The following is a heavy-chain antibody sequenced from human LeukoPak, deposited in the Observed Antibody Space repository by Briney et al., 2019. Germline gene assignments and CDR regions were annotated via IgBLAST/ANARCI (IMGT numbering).Heavy chain of an antibody. CDR3: ARESPQPGMRYSGYDLVDY. D-gene: IGHD5-12*01. CDR2: IDPNSGGT. V-gene: IGHV1-2*02. Sequence: ASVKVSCKASGYTFTGYYMHWVRQAPGQGLEWMGWIDPNSGGTNYAQKFQGRVTMTRDTSISTAYMELSRLRSDDTAVYYCARESPQPGMRYSGYDLVDYWGQGTLVTVSS. CDR1: GYTFTGYY. J-gene: IGHJ4*02.